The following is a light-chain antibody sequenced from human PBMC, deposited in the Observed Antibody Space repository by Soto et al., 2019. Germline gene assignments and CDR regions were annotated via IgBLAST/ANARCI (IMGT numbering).Light chain of an antibody. V-gene: IGKV3-20*01. CDR2: GAS. CDR3: QKYGSSPPIT. J-gene: IGKJ5*01. CDR1: QSVSSSY. Sequence: EIVLTQSPGTLSLSPGERATLSCRASQSVSSSYLAWYQQKPGQAPRLLIYGASSRATGIPDRFSGSGSGTDFTLTISRLGPEDFAGYYCQKYGSSPPITFGQGTRLE.